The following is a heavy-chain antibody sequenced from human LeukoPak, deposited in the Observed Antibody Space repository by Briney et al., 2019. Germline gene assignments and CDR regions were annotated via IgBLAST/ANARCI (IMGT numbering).Heavy chain of an antibody. J-gene: IGHJ4*02. Sequence: PGGSLRLSCAASGFTLSSYEMNWVRQAPGKGLEWVSYISSSGSTIYYADSVKGRFTISRDNAKNSLYLQMNSLRDEDTAVYYCARSGYSSGWYNYFDYWGQGTLVTVSS. V-gene: IGHV3-48*03. CDR2: ISSSGSTI. CDR3: ARSGYSSGWYNYFDY. CDR1: GFTLSSYE. D-gene: IGHD6-19*01.